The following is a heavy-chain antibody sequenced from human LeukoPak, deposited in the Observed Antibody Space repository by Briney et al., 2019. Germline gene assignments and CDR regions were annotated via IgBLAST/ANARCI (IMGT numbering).Heavy chain of an antibody. V-gene: IGHV4-59*01. CDR3: ARERTHYDFWSGYFDY. D-gene: IGHD3-3*01. CDR2: IYYSGST. J-gene: IGHJ4*02. CDR1: GGSISSYY. Sequence: SETLSLTCTVSGGSISSYYWSWIRQPPGKGLEWIGYIYYSGSTNYNPSLKSRVTISVDTSKDQFSLKLSSVTAADTAVYYCARERTHYDFWSGYFDYWGQGTLVTASS.